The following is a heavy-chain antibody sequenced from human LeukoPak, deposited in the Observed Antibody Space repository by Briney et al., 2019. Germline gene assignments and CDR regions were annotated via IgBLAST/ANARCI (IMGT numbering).Heavy chain of an antibody. D-gene: IGHD6-19*01. J-gene: IGHJ4*02. CDR1: GFTFSSYG. CDR2: ISYDGSNK. Sequence: GGSLRLSCAASGFTFSSYGMHWVRQAPGKGLEWVAVISYDGSNKYYADSVKGRFTISRDNSKNTLYLQMNSLRAEDTAVYYCAKAPSIAVAGTDYWSQGTLVTVSS. V-gene: IGHV3-30*18. CDR3: AKAPSIAVAGTDY.